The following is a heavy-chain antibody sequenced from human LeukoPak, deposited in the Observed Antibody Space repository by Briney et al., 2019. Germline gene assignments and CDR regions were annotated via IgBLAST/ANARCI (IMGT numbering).Heavy chain of an antibody. CDR2: RSDDGCAQ. CDR1: GFTVNKYG. J-gene: IGHJ1*01. V-gene: IGHV3-30*18. D-gene: IGHD6-25*01. CDR3: AKDRDPYSSGTWDS. Sequence: GRSLRLSCIASGFTVNKYGMHWVRQAPGKGLEWVAVRSDDGCAQHYADSVRGRFTISRDNSKNTLSLQMNSLRPEDTAMYFCAKDRDPYSSGTWDSWGQGTLVIV.